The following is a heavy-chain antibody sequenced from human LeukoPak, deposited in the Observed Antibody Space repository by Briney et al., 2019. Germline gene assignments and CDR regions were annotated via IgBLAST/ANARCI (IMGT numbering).Heavy chain of an antibody. CDR1: GYSISSGYY. CDR2: IYHSGST. Sequence: SETLSLTCTVSGYSISSGYYWGWIRQPPGKGLEWIGSIYHSGSTYYNPSLKSRVTISVDTSKSQFSLKLSSVTAADTAVYYCARGSLQQLVPGYNWFDPWGQGALVTVSS. J-gene: IGHJ5*02. CDR3: ARGSLQQLVPGYNWFDP. V-gene: IGHV4-38-2*02. D-gene: IGHD6-6*01.